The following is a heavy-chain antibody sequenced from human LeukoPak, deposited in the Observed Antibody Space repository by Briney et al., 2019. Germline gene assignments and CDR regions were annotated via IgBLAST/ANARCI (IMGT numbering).Heavy chain of an antibody. D-gene: IGHD3-9*01. CDR3: ARHSDDILTGYYRGFDY. Sequence: PSETLSLTCTVSGGSISSSSYYWGWIRQPPGKGLEWIGSIYYSGSTYYNPSLKSRVTISVDTSKNQFSLKLSSVTAADTAVYYCARHSDDILTGYYRGFDYWGQGTLVTVSS. V-gene: IGHV4-39*01. J-gene: IGHJ4*02. CDR1: GGSISSSSYY. CDR2: IYYSGST.